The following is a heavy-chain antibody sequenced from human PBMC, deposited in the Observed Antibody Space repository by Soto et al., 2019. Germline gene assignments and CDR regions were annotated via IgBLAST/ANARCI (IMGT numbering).Heavy chain of an antibody. J-gene: IGHJ4*02. Sequence: QVQLVESGGGMVQPGRSLRLSCTVSGFTFSTYDMHWVRQAPGKGLEWVAVVSYDAGYKNYADSVKGRFTISRDTSKNTLYLQMNGLRPEDTAVYYCAKVSISKSSAVTFDSWGQGTLVTVSS. CDR2: VSYDAGYK. D-gene: IGHD2-15*01. CDR3: AKVSISKSSAVTFDS. CDR1: GFTFSTYD. V-gene: IGHV3-30*18.